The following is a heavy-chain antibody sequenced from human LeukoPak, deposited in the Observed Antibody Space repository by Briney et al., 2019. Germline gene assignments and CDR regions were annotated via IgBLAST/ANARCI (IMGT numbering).Heavy chain of an antibody. CDR3: VRLRRNSDTSGFYYYYDF. J-gene: IGHJ4*02. D-gene: IGHD3-22*01. CDR1: GYTFSSYS. V-gene: IGHV3-21*01. CDR2: ISVRSNYI. Sequence: GGSLRLSCVASGYTFSSYSINWVRHAPGKELEWVSSISVRSNYIYYADSVRGRFSISRDDARDSLYLQMNSLRAEDTAVYFCVRLRRNSDTSGFYYYYDFWGKGTLVTVSS.